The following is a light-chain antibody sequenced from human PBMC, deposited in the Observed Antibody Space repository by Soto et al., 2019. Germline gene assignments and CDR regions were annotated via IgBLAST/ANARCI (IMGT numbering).Light chain of an antibody. CDR1: QGIRND. CDR2: AAS. CDR3: IQDYTYTRP. J-gene: IGKJ1*01. Sequence: AIQMTQSTSSLSASVGDRVTITCRASQGIRNDLGWYQQKPGKAPELLIYAASSLQSGVPSRFSGSGSGTDFNLTISSLKPADFATYHCIQDYTYTRPFVQGTKVEIQ. V-gene: IGKV1-6*01.